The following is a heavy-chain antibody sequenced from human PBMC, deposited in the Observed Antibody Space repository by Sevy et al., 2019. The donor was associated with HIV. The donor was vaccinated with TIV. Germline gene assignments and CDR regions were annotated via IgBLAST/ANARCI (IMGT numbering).Heavy chain of an antibody. CDR2: IGSGGDA. CDR1: GFTFSSYD. D-gene: IGHD5-12*01. Sequence: GGSLRLSCGASGFTFSSYDMHWVRQAAGKGLEWVSGIGSGGDAYYPGSVKGRFTISRENAKYSLYLQMNSLRAGDTAVYYCARSGGYSDYGMDFWGQGTTVTVSS. V-gene: IGHV3-13*01. CDR3: ARSGGYSDYGMDF. J-gene: IGHJ6*02.